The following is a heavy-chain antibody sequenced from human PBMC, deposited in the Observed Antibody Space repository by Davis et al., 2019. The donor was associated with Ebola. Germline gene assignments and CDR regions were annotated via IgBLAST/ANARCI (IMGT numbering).Heavy chain of an antibody. J-gene: IGHJ4*02. CDR2: ISSDSDYI. D-gene: IGHD2-2*01. Sequence: GGSLRLSCAASGFTFSSYAMSWVRQAPGKGLEWVSSISSDSDYIYYADSAKGRFTISRDNSKNTLYLQMNSLRAEDTAVYYCAKQQIPIVVVPAAFIFGGQGTLVTVSS. CDR3: AKQQIPIVVVPAAFIF. V-gene: IGHV3-23*01. CDR1: GFTFSSYA.